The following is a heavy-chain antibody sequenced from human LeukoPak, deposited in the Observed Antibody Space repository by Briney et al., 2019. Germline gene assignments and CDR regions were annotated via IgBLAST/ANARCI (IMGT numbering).Heavy chain of an antibody. CDR1: GGSISSGDYY. CDR2: IYYSGTT. CDR3: AGDPIAAATNFDY. J-gene: IGHJ4*02. Sequence: PSETLSLTCTVSGGSISSGDYYWSWIRQPPGKGLEWIGYIYYSGTTYYNPSLKSRVTISVDTSKNQFSLKLSSMTAADTAVYYCAGDPIAAATNFDYWGQGTLVTVSS. D-gene: IGHD6-13*01. V-gene: IGHV4-30-4*08.